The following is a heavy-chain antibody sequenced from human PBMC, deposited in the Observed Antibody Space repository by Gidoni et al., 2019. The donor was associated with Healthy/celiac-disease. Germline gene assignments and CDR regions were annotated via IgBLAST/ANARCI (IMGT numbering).Heavy chain of an antibody. CDR3: AKGAAAAGYTYYYYGMDV. J-gene: IGHJ6*02. V-gene: IGHV3-9*01. Sequence: EVQLVESGGGLVQPGRSLRLSCAASGFTFDDYAMHWVRQAPGKGLAWVSGISWNSGSIGYADSVKGRFTISRDNAKNSLYLQMNSLRAEDTALYYCAKGAAAAGYTYYYYGMDVWGQGTTVTVSS. CDR2: ISWNSGSI. D-gene: IGHD6-13*01. CDR1: GFTFDDYA.